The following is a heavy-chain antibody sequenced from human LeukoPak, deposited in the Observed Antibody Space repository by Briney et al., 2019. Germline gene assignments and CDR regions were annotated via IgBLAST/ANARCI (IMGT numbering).Heavy chain of an antibody. V-gene: IGHV3-74*01. CDR2: INSDGSST. CDR3: ARDAPENTALDY. CDR1: GFTFSIYW. J-gene: IGHJ4*02. D-gene: IGHD5-18*01. Sequence: GGSLRLSCAASGFTFSIYWMHWVRQPPGKGLVWVSRINSDGSSTSYADSVKGRFTISRDNAKNTLYLQMNSLRVEDTALYYCARDAPENTALDYWGQGGLVTVSS.